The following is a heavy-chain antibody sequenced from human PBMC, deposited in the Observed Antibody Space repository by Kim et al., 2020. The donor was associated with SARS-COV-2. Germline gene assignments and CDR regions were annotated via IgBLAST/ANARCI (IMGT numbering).Heavy chain of an antibody. CDR3: ARETAVAGNDY. D-gene: IGHD6-19*01. V-gene: IGHV3-48*03. CDR2: ISSSGTTM. Sequence: GGSLRLSCAASGFTFSSYEMNWVRQAPGKGLEWVSYISSSGTTMYYADSVKGRCTISRDNAKNSLYLQMNSLRVEDTAVYYCARETAVAGNDYWGQGTLV. CDR1: GFTFSSYE. J-gene: IGHJ4*02.